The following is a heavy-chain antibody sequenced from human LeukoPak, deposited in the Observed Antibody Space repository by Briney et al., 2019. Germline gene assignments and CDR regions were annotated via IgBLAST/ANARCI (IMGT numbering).Heavy chain of an antibody. CDR3: ALTYYYDSSGYYRDY. CDR2: VIPIFGTA. CDR1: GGTFISYA. Sequence: SVKVSCKASGGTFISYAISWVRQAPGQGLEWMGRVIPIFGTANYAQKFRGRVTITTDESTSTAYMELSSLRSEDTAVYYCALTYYYDSSGYYRDYWGQGTLVTVSS. J-gene: IGHJ4*02. V-gene: IGHV1-69*05. D-gene: IGHD3-22*01.